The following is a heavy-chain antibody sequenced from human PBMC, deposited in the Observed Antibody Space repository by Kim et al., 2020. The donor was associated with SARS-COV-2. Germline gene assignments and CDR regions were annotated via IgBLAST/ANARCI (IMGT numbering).Heavy chain of an antibody. D-gene: IGHD3-3*01. Sequence: LKSRVTISVDTSKNQFSLKLSSVTAADTAVYYCARGRVIWSGYYSYAFDIWGQGTMVTVSS. CDR3: ARGRVIWSGYYSYAFDI. J-gene: IGHJ3*02. V-gene: IGHV4-31*02.